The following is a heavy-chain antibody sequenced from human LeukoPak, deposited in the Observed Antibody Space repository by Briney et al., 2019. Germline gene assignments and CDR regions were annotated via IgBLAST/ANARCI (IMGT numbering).Heavy chain of an antibody. D-gene: IGHD1-26*01. CDR3: ARGGELTIDY. V-gene: IGHV4-59*01. CDR2: IYYSGST. CDR1: GGSISSYY. Sequence: SETLSLTCTVSGGSISSYYWSWIQQPPGKGLEWIGYIYYSGSTNYNPSLKSRVTISVDTSKNQFSLKLSSVTAADTAVYYCARGGELTIDYWGQGTLVTVSS. J-gene: IGHJ4*02.